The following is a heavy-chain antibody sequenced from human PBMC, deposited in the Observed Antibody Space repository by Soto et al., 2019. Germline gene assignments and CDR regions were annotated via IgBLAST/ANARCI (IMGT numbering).Heavy chain of an antibody. CDR1: GFTFSSYW. Sequence: EVQLVESGGGLVKPGGSLRLSCAASGFTFSSYWMSWVRQAPGKGLEWVANIKQDGSEKYYVDSVKGRFTISRDNAKNSLYLQMNSLRAEDTAVYYCAKVLLWFGKQFDYWGQGTLVTVSS. D-gene: IGHD3-10*01. CDR3: AKVLLWFGKQFDY. J-gene: IGHJ4*02. CDR2: IKQDGSEK. V-gene: IGHV3-7*01.